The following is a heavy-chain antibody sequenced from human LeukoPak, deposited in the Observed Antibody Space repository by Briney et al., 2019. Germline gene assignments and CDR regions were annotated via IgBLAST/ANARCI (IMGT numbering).Heavy chain of an antibody. D-gene: IGHD4-17*01. J-gene: IGHJ5*02. CDR1: GGSFSGYY. Sequence: KSSETLSLTCAVYGGSFSGYYWSWIRQSPGKGLEWIGEINHSGRTNYNPSLKSRVTISVGTSKNQFFLKLRTVTAADTAVYYCGRDADYGDSSGGNWFEPCGQGKLGTASS. CDR3: GRDADYGDSSGGNWFEP. CDR2: INHSGRT. V-gene: IGHV4-34*01.